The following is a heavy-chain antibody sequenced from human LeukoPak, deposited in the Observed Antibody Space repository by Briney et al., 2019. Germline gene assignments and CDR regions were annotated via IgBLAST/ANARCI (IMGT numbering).Heavy chain of an antibody. D-gene: IGHD2-15*01. V-gene: IGHV1-69*06. J-gene: IGHJ3*02. CDR2: IIPIFGTA. CDR3: ARVAGYDAFDI. CDR1: GGTFSSYG. Sequence: ASVKVPCKASGGTFSSYGISWVRQAPGQGLEWMGGIIPIFGTANYAQKFQGRVTITADKSTSTGYMELSSLRSEDTAVYYCARVAGYDAFDIWGQGTMVTVSS.